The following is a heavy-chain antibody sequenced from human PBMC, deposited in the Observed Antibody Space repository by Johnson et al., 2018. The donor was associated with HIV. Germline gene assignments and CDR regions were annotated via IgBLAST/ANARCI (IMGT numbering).Heavy chain of an antibody. CDR1: GFTFDDYT. CDR2: ISYDGSNK. V-gene: IGHV3-30-3*01. J-gene: IGHJ3*02. Sequence: QVQLVESGGGVVQAGRSLRLSCAASGFTFDDYTIHWVRQAPGKGLEWVAVISYDGSNKYYADSVKGRFTISRDNSKNTLYLQMNILRSEDTAVYYCAKDRYIKGASTGFDIWGQGTMVTVSS. D-gene: IGHD1-26*01. CDR3: AKDRYIKGASTGFDI.